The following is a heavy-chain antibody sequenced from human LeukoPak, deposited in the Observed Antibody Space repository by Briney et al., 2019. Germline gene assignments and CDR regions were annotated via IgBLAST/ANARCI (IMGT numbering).Heavy chain of an antibody. J-gene: IGHJ6*02. CDR1: GFPVSSNS. V-gene: IGHV3-66*01. D-gene: IGHD6-19*01. CDR2: IKTGGCP. Sequence: GVSLRLSCAVSGFPVSSNSMNWVRQARGKGLEWLSFIKTGGCPHYGDSVHGRFIVCKDSSTTVSLQMNNLRAEDTAVYFCARGQEVFSSPWQWGPKKKYHYTSMDVWGQGTTVTVSS. CDR3: ARGQEVFSSPWQWGPKKKYHYTSMDV.